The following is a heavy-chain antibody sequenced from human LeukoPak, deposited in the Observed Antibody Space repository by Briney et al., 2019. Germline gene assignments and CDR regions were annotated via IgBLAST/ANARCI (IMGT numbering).Heavy chain of an antibody. V-gene: IGHV4-59*01. CDR2: IYYSGST. J-gene: IGHJ5*02. CDR1: GGSISSYY. Sequence: SETLSLTCTVSGGSISSYYWSWIRQPPGEGLEWIGYIYYSGSTNYNPSLKSRVTISVDASKNQFSLKLSSVTAADTAVYYCTRERSYSSSPNWFDPWGQGTLVTVSS. CDR3: TRERSYSSSPNWFDP. D-gene: IGHD6-6*01.